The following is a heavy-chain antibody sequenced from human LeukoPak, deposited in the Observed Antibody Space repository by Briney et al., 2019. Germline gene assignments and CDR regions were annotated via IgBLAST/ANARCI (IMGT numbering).Heavy chain of an antibody. J-gene: IGHJ5*02. CDR3: ARARSLMITSAFNWFDP. V-gene: IGHV1-69*13. CDR2: IIPIFGTA. D-gene: IGHD3-16*01. Sequence: SVKVSXKASGSTFRSYAISWMRQAPGQGLEWMGGIIPIFGTANYAQKFQGRVTITADESTSTAYMELSSLRSEDTAVYYCARARSLMITSAFNWFDPWGQGTLVTVSS. CDR1: GSTFRSYA.